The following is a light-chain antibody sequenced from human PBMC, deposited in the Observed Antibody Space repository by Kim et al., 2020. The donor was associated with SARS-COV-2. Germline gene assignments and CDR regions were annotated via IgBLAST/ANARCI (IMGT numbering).Light chain of an antibody. CDR2: GTS. J-gene: IGKJ2*01. CDR3: QQSDRPPYS. V-gene: IGKV1-39*01. Sequence: SASVGDRVTITCRASQSIGNYLNWYQHKPGRAPKLLIFGTSNLQSGVPSRFSGSESGADFSLTISGLQPEDFATYYCQQSDRPPYSFGQGTKLEIK. CDR1: QSIGNY.